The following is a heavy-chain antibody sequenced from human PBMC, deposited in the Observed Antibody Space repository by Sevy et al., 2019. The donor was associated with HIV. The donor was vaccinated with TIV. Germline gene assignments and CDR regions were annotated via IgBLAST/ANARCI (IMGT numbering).Heavy chain of an antibody. D-gene: IGHD3-3*01. V-gene: IGHV3-23*01. Sequence: GGSLRLPCGASGFTLSSYAMSWIRQAPGKGLEWVSGISGSGSGGNTYYADSVKGRFTISRDNSKNTLYLQMNSLRAEDTAVYYCAKGVVEWLLYVYYGMDVWGQRTTVTVSS. CDR2: ISGSGSGGNT. J-gene: IGHJ6*02. CDR3: AKGVVEWLLYVYYGMDV. CDR1: GFTLSSYA.